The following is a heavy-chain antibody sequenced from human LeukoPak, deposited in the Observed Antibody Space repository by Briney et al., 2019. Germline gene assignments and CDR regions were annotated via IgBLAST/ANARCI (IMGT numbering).Heavy chain of an antibody. D-gene: IGHD5-12*01. J-gene: IGHJ4*02. CDR1: GFTFSSYW. CDR3: ARDRGYLVFDY. CDR2: IKEDGSEK. V-gene: IGHV3-7*01. Sequence: PGGSLRLSCAPSGFTFSSYWMTWIRQAPGKGLEWVANIKEDGSEKNYVDSVKGRFTISRDNAKNSLYLQVNSLRAEDTAVYYCARDRGYLVFDYWGQGTLVTVSS.